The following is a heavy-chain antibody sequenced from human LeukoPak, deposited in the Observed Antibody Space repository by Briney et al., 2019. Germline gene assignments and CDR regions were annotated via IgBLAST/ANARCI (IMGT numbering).Heavy chain of an antibody. V-gene: IGHV3-21*04. D-gene: IGHD5-24*01. CDR3: VKDDGWVQYAN. CDR2: ISSSSSYI. Sequence: GGSLRLSCAASGFTFSSYSMNWVRQAPGKGLEWVSSISSSSSYIYYADSVKGRFIISRDNSKNTVYLQMNSLSAEDAAVYYCVKDDGWVQYANWGQGTLVTVSS. J-gene: IGHJ4*02. CDR1: GFTFSSYS.